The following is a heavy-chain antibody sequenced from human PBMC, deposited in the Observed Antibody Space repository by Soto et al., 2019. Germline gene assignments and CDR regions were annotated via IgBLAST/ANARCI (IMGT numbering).Heavy chain of an antibody. CDR1: GGSFSGYY. V-gene: IGHV4-34*01. CDR3: ARDLQLPLDY. CDR2: ISHTGNT. J-gene: IGHJ4*02. D-gene: IGHD2-2*01. Sequence: QVQLQQWGAGLLKPSETLSLTCAVYGGSFSGYYWNWIRQPPGKGLEWIGEISHTGNTNYNPSLKSRVTLSVDTSKKQFSLRPTSVTAADTAVYYCARDLQLPLDYWGQGTLVTVSS.